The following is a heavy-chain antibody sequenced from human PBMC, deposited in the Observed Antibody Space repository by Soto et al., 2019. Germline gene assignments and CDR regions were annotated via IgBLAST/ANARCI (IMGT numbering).Heavy chain of an antibody. CDR3: ARGRPRRPLYYYCYMDV. Sequence: SETLSLTCAVYGGSFSGYFWTWIRQPPGKGLEWIGEINHSGSTNYNPSLKSRVTISVDTSKNQFSLKLNSVTAADTAVYYCARGRPRRPLYYYCYMDVWGKGTTVTVSS. CDR2: INHSGST. V-gene: IGHV4-34*01. J-gene: IGHJ6*03. CDR1: GGSFSGYF.